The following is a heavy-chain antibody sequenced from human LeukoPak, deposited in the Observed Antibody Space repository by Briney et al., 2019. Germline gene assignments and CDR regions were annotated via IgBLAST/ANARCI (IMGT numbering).Heavy chain of an antibody. CDR2: YYTGST. J-gene: IGHJ5*02. CDR3: ARDGNYWPQWWFDP. CDR1: GGSISTYY. V-gene: IGHV4-59*01. D-gene: IGHD1-26*01. Sequence: SETLSLTCTVSGGSISTYYWSWIRQPPGKGLEWIGYYTGSTSYNPSLKSRVTMSLDASKNQFSLELNSVTPADTAVYYCARDGNYWPQWWFDPWGRGTLVIVSS.